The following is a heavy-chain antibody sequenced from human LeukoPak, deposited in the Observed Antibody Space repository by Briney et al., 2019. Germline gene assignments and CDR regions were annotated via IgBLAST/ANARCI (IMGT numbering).Heavy chain of an antibody. CDR3: ARDPGSITIFGVVDYYYGMDV. CDR1: GGTFISYA. Sequence: SVKVSCKASGGTFISYAISWVRQAPGQGLEWMGGIIPIFGTANYAQKFQGRVTITADESTSTAYMELSSLRSEDTAVYYCARDPGSITIFGVVDYYYGMDVWGQGATVTVSS. D-gene: IGHD3-3*01. V-gene: IGHV1-69*13. CDR2: IIPIFGTA. J-gene: IGHJ6*02.